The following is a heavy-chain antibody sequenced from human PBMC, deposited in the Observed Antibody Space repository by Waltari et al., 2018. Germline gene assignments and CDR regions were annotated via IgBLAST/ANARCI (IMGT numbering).Heavy chain of an antibody. J-gene: IGHJ3*02. CDR3: ARLGVTTNAFDI. CDR2: IYYSGST. Sequence: QVQLQDSGPGLVMPSEPLSLTRPLPCGPISRHYWSWSRQPPGKGLEWIGYIYYSGSTNYNPSLKSRVTISVDTSKSQFSLKLSSVTAADTAVYYCARLGVTTNAFDIWGQGTMVTVSS. V-gene: IGHV4-59*11. D-gene: IGHD4-17*01. CDR1: CGPISRHY.